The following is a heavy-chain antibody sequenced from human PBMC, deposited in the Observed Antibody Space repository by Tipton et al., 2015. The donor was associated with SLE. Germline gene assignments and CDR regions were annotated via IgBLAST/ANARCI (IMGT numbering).Heavy chain of an antibody. CDR1: GFTFSSYE. J-gene: IGHJ4*02. CDR3: AKDENYYDSSGYYVVDY. D-gene: IGHD3-22*01. V-gene: IGHV3-48*03. CDR2: ISYNGRTI. Sequence: SLRLSCAASGFTFSSYEMNWVRQAPGKGLEWVSYISYNGRTIHYADSVKGRFTISRDNAKNSLYLQMNGLSAEDTAVYYCAKDENYYDSSGYYVVDYWGQGTLVTVSS.